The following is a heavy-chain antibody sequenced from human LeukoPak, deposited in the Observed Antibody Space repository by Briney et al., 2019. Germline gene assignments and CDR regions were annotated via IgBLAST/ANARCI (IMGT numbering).Heavy chain of an antibody. V-gene: IGHV4-4*07. D-gene: IGHD1-20*01. J-gene: IGHJ4*02. CDR2: ISASGTT. CDR1: GGSMSDFY. CDR3: TKGSSYNWNLFDH. Sequence: SETLSLTCTVSGGSMSDFYWSWIRQPAGEGLEWIGRISASGTTDYNPSLKRRLTMSVDTSKNQVSLRLSSVTAADTAMYYCTKGSSYNWNLFDHWGQGALVTVSS.